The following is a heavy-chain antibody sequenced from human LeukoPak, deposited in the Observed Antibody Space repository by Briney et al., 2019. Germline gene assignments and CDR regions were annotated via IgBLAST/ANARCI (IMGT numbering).Heavy chain of an antibody. Sequence: GTLSPPSGVSRDSTRSLNTSWGWVRHPPGKGLGWIQNFYFTGKISYNASLKSRVSISGDTFKNQVSLSLTSVTAADTAVYYCARLTIMTFGRVKAINYFDLWGRGILVIVSS. J-gene: IGHJ2*01. D-gene: IGHD3/OR15-3a*01. CDR1: RDSTRSLNTS. CDR3: ARLTIMTFGRVKAINYFDL. CDR2: FYFTGKI. V-gene: IGHV4-39*01.